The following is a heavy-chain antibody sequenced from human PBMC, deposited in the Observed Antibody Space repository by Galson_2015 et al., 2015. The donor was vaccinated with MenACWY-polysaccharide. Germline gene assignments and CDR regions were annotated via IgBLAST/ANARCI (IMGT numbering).Heavy chain of an antibody. CDR3: AISRGFSSGWKYFDY. CDR2: ISGTGDSI. CDR1: GFTFSSNA. D-gene: IGHD6-19*01. V-gene: IGHV3-23*01. J-gene: IGHJ4*02. Sequence: SLRLSCAPSGFTFSSNAMSLVRQAPGKGLEWVSAISGTGDSIRYADSVKGRFTISRDASKNTLYLQMSSLRAEDTALYYCAISRGFSSGWKYFDYWGQGTLVTVSA.